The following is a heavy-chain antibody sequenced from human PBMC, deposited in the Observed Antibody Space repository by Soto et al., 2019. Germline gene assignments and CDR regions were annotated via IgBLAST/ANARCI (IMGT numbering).Heavy chain of an antibody. Sequence: GGSPRLSCAASGFTLSSYAMHWVRQAPGKGLEWVAVISYDGSNKYYADSVKGRFTISRDNSKNTLYLQMNSLRAEDTAVYYFAIKLRQSLRSLDFWGKGTLVTVSS. J-gene: IGHJ4*02. D-gene: IGHD6-19*01. V-gene: IGHV3-30-3*01. CDR2: ISYDGSNK. CDR3: AIKLRQSLRSLDF. CDR1: GFTLSSYA.